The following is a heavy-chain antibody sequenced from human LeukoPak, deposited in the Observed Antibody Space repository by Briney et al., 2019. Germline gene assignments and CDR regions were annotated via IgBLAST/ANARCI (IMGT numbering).Heavy chain of an antibody. J-gene: IGHJ6*03. Sequence: PGGSLRLSCAASGFTFDDFAMHWVRQAPGKGLEWISGITWNSGNTDYADSVKGRFTISRDNAKNSLYLQMNRLSAEDTALYYCARVGWLSQTLYYYYYMDVWGKGTTVTISS. CDR2: ITWNSGNT. V-gene: IGHV3-9*01. D-gene: IGHD3-22*01. CDR1: GFTFDDFA. CDR3: ARVGWLSQTLYYYYYMDV.